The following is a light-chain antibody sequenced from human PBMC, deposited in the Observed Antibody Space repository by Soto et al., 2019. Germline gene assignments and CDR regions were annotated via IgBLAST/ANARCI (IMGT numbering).Light chain of an antibody. Sequence: EIVMTQSPATLSVSPGERATLSCRASQSVSSNLAWYQQKPGQAPRLLIYGASTRATGIPARFSGSGSGTEFTLTISRLEPEDFAVYYCQQYGRSPGLFTFGPGTKVDIK. J-gene: IGKJ3*01. CDR2: GAS. CDR3: QQYGRSPGLFT. CDR1: QSVSSN. V-gene: IGKV3-15*01.